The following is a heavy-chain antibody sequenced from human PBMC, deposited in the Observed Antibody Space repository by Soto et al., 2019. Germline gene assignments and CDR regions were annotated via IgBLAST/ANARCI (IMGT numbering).Heavy chain of an antibody. CDR1: GYTFTSYG. J-gene: IGHJ3*02. CDR2: ISAYNGNT. CDR3: ARDAATVTRVWGAFDI. Sequence: QVQLVQSGAEVKKPGASVKVSCKASGYTFTSYGISWVRQAPGQGLEWMGWISAYNGNTNYAQKLQGRVTMTTDTSTSTAYMELRSLRSDDTAGYYCARDAATVTRVWGAFDIWGQGTMVTVSS. D-gene: IGHD4-17*01. V-gene: IGHV1-18*01.